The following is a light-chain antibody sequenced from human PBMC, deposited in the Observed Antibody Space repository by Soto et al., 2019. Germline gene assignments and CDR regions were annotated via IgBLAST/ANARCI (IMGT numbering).Light chain of an antibody. J-gene: IGKJ4*01. Sequence: EIVLTQSPGTLSLSPGERATLSCRASQSVRSSHLAWYQQMPGQAPRLLIYDASNRATGIPDRFSGSGSGTDFTLTISRLEPEDFAVYYCQQYSSSPLTFGGGTKVEI. CDR2: DAS. CDR1: QSVRSSH. CDR3: QQYSSSPLT. V-gene: IGKV3-20*01.